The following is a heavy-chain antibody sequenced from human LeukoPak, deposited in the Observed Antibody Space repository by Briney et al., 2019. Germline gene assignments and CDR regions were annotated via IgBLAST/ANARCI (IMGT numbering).Heavy chain of an antibody. V-gene: IGHV1-2*02. D-gene: IGHD4-17*01. CDR3: ARGKHYGDFDY. Sequence: ASVKVSFKASGFTFTGYYMHWVRQAPGQGLEWMGWINPRSGDTNYAQKFLGRVTMTRDTSISTAYMELSRLRSDDTAVYYCARGKHYGDFDYWGQGTLVTVSS. CDR1: GFTFTGYY. CDR2: INPRSGDT. J-gene: IGHJ4*02.